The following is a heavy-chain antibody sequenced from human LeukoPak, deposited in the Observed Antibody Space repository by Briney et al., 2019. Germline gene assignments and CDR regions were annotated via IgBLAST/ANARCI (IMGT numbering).Heavy chain of an antibody. J-gene: IGHJ5*02. V-gene: IGHV4-39*07. CDR2: IYYSGST. Sequence: PGGSMRLSCEASGFTFSSYSINWVRQPPGKGLEWIGSIYYSGSTYYNPSLKSRVTISVDTSKNQFSLKLSSVTAADTAVYYCARSVYYDSSGLDPWGQGTLVTVSS. CDR3: ARSVYYDSSGLDP. CDR1: GFTFSSYS. D-gene: IGHD3-22*01.